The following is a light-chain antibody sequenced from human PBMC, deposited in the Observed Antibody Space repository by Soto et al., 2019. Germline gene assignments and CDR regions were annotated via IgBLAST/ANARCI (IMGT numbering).Light chain of an antibody. V-gene: IGKV2-24*01. Sequence: DIVMTQARLSSPVTLGQPASISCRSGQSLLHSDGYTYLSWVQHRPGQPPRLLIYKASNRFSGVPDRFSGSGAGTDFTLKISRVEPEDVGVYYCMQSTQFPWTFGQGTKVEIK. CDR1: QSLLHSDGYTY. J-gene: IGKJ1*01. CDR3: MQSTQFPWT. CDR2: KAS.